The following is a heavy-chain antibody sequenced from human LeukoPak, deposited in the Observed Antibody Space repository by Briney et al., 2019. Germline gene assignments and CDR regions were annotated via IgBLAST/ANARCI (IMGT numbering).Heavy chain of an antibody. CDR2: IYTSGST. D-gene: IGHD6-6*01. V-gene: IGHV4-4*07. CDR3: ARDNGVAARPEAFDI. Sequence: SETLSLTCTVSGGSISSYYWSWIRQPAGKGLEWIGRIYTSGSTNYNPSLKSRVTISVDTSKNQFSLKLSSVTAADTAVYYCARDNGVAARPEAFDIWGQGTMVTVSS. CDR1: GGSISSYY. J-gene: IGHJ3*02.